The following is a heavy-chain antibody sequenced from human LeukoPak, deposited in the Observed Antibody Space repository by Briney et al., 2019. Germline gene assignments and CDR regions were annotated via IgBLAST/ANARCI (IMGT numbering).Heavy chain of an antibody. Sequence: ASETLSLTCVVSGGSVSGYWGWIRQPPGRGLEWIGYGYYSGSTNYNPSFKSRITISVDTSRNQFSLQLSSVTAADTAVYYCARIHRYCSGGACYVLDNWGQGTLVAVSS. V-gene: IGHV4-59*02. D-gene: IGHD2-15*01. J-gene: IGHJ4*02. CDR3: ARIHRYCSGGACYVLDN. CDR1: GGSVSGY. CDR2: GYYSGST.